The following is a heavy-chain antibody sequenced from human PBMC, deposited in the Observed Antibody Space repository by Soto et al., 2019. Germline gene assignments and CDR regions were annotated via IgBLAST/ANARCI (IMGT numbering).Heavy chain of an antibody. CDR1: GDTFRTHA. Sequence: QVLLVQSGAEVKKPGSSVRVSCKASGDTFRTHAITWVRQAPGQGLEWMGGGIPLFGTADYAENFQGRVRMTADEATNPAYLAFSCLSSEDTATYFCATHWGWELRTAYSPHLGQGTLITVSS. CDR3: ATHWGWELRTAYSPH. D-gene: IGHD1-26*01. CDR2: GIPLFGTA. V-gene: IGHV1-69*01. J-gene: IGHJ1*01.